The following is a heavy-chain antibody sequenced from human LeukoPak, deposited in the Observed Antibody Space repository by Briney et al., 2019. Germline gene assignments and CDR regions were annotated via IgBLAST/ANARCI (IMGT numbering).Heavy chain of an antibody. CDR3: VRQQTSHGNFDY. J-gene: IGHJ4*02. CDR2: IGTAGDT. Sequence: GGSLRLSCATSGFTFSNHAMHWVRQATGKGLEWVSAIGTAGDTFYPGSVKGRFTISRENDKNSLSLQINSLKAEDTAVYYCVRQQTSHGNFDYWGQGTLVTVSS. CDR1: GFTFSNHA. V-gene: IGHV3-13*01. D-gene: IGHD1-26*01.